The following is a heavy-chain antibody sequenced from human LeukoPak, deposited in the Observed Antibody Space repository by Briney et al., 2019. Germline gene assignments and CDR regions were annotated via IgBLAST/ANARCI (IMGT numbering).Heavy chain of an antibody. CDR2: ISGSGGST. Sequence: QPGGSLRVSCAASGFTFSSYAMSWVRQAPGKGLEWVSAISGSGGSTYYADSVKGRFTISRDNAKNSLYLQMNSLRAEDTAVYYCARAVGATDYWGQGTLVTVSS. CDR1: GFTFSSYA. D-gene: IGHD1-26*01. V-gene: IGHV3-23*01. J-gene: IGHJ4*02. CDR3: ARAVGATDY.